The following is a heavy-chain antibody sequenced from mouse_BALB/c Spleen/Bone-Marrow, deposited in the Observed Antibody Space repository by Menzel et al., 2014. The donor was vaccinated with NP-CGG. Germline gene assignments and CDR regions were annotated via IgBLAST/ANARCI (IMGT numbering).Heavy chain of an antibody. CDR1: DYTFSNYW. J-gene: IGHJ2*01. CDR3: ASGDYCFY. V-gene: IGHV1-9*01. CDR2: LLPGSGST. Sequence: VQLKESGAELMKPGASVKLSCNATDYTFSNYWMEWVKQRPRHGLEWIGALLPGSGSTNYNEKFTGKATFTADTSSNAAYLQLSSRTSADSAVYYCASGDYCFYWGHGATPTVSS.